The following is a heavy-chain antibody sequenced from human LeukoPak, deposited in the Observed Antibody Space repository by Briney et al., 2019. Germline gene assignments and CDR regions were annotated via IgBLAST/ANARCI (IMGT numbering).Heavy chain of an antibody. V-gene: IGHV4-59*12. CDR3: ARASSIVVAGTGFDY. D-gene: IGHD6-19*01. CDR1: GGSISSYY. J-gene: IGHJ4*02. Sequence: SETLSLTCTVSGGSISSYYWSWIRQPPGKGLEWIGYIYYSGSTNYNPSLKSRVTISVDKSKNQFSLKLSSVTAADTAVYYCARASSIVVAGTGFDYWGQGTLVTVSS. CDR2: IYYSGST.